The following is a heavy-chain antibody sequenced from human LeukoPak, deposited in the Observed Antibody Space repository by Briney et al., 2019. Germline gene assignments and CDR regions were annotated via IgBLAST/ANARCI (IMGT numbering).Heavy chain of an antibody. V-gene: IGHV3-23*01. J-gene: IGHJ4*02. Sequence: GGSLRLSCAASGFTFSSYAMTWVRQAPGKGLEWVSAISSSGGSTDYADSVKGRFTVSRDNSKNTLYLQMNSLRAEDTAVYYCAKEHSMVRGVSIDYWGQGTLVTVSS. CDR3: AKEHSMVRGVSIDY. D-gene: IGHD3-10*01. CDR1: GFTFSSYA. CDR2: ISSSGGST.